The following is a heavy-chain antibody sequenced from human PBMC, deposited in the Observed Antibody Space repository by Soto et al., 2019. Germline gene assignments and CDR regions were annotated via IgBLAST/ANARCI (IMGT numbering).Heavy chain of an antibody. Sequence: QXXXSGPGLVKPSQTLSXTCTVSXGSXXXGGYCWSWIRQHPGKGLDWIGCISYGGSTSYNPSLKSRVTISVDTSKNQFSLKLTSVTAADTAVYYCSRGILVWGQGALITVSS. CDR2: ISYGGST. CDR1: XGSXXXGGYC. D-gene: IGHD5-18*01. CDR3: SRGILV. J-gene: IGHJ4*02. V-gene: IGHV4-31*03.